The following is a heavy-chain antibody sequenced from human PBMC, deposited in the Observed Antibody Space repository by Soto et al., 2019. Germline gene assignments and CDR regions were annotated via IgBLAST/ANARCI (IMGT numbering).Heavy chain of an antibody. V-gene: IGHV3-23*01. J-gene: IGHJ5*01. Sequence: EVQLLESGGGLVQPGGSLRLSCAASGFTFSSYAMNWVRQAPAKGLEWVSAIRASVGTTYYADSVKGRFTISRDNSKNTLYLQMNRLRAEETAVYYCARPCPPDSGGQGTLVTVSS. CDR1: GFTFSSYA. CDR2: IRASVGTT. CDR3: ARPCPPDS.